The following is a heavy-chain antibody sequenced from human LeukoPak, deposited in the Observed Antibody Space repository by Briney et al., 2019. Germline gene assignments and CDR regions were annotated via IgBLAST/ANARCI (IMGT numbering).Heavy chain of an antibody. CDR1: GLAFSAYK. Sequence: GGSLRLSCAASGLAFSAYKMHWVRQAPRKGLVWVSRISTDGYTTDYADFVQGRFTASRDNTKNMVYLHMNSLRVDDTAVYYCVSFYETYWGRGTLVTV. J-gene: IGHJ4*02. D-gene: IGHD2-2*01. CDR3: VSFYETY. V-gene: IGHV3-74*01. CDR2: ISTDGYTT.